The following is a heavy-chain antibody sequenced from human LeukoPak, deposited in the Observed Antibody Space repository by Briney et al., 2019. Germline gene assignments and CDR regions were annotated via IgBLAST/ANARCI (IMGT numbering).Heavy chain of an antibody. V-gene: IGHV1-18*01. CDR3: ARMEELWYYDSSGYNDDAFDI. CDR1: GGTFSSYA. CDR2: ISAYNGNT. Sequence: ASVKVSCKASGGTFSSYAISWVRQAPGQGLEWMGWISAYNGNTNYAQKLQGRVTMTTGTSTSTAYMELSSLRSEDTAVYYCARMEELWYYDSSGYNDDAFDIWGQGTMVTVSS. J-gene: IGHJ3*02. D-gene: IGHD3-22*01.